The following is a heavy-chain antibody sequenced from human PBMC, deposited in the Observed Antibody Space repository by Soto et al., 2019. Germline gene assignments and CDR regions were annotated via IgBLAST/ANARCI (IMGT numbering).Heavy chain of an antibody. J-gene: IGHJ5*01. CDR1: GGTISSSLYY. D-gene: IGHD3-3*01. CDR2: IYYSGTT. Sequence: SETLSLTSTFSGGTISSSLYYWNWIRQHPGKGLEWIGYIYYSGTTYYNPSLKSRVTISVDTSKNQFSLSLSSVTAADTAVYYCARHPYDFWSGYINWFDPWGQGTLVTVS. V-gene: IGHV4-31*03. CDR3: ARHPYDFWSGYINWFDP.